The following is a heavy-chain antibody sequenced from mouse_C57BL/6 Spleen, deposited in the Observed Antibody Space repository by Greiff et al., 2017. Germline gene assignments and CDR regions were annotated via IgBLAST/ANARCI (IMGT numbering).Heavy chain of an antibody. J-gene: IGHJ2*01. CDR3: ARAMGSSGYLCY. V-gene: IGHV1-18*01. D-gene: IGHD3-2*02. Sequence: VQLQQSGPELVKPGASVKIPCKASGYTFTDYNMAWVKQSHGKSLEWIGDLHPNNGGTIYNQKFKGKATLTVDKSSSTAYMELRSLTSEDTAVYYCARAMGSSGYLCYWGQGTTLTVAS. CDR2: LHPNNGGT. CDR1: GYTFTDYN.